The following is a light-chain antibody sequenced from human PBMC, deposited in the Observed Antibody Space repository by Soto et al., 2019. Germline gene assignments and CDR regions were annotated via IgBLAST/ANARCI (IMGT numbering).Light chain of an antibody. CDR3: QQYGGSSFT. CDR2: AAS. V-gene: IGKV3-20*01. J-gene: IGKJ3*01. CDR1: QSVSVNY. Sequence: EIVLTQSPGTLSLSPGERATLSCRASQSVSVNYLAWYQQKGGQAPRLLLYAASTRATGVPDRLSGTGSGTDLALTISRLETDDSAWYYCQQYGGSSFTFGTGTTVAIK.